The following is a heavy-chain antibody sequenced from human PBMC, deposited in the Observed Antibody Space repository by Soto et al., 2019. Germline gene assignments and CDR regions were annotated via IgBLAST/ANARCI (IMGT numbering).Heavy chain of an antibody. Sequence: SETLSLTCAVSGGSISSGGYSWSWIRQPPGKGLEWIGYIYYSGSTNYNPSLKSRVTISVDTSKNQFSLKLSSVTAADTAVYYCTRVTTTPYYFDYWGQGTLVTVSS. CDR2: IYYSGST. D-gene: IGHD1-1*01. CDR3: TRVTTTPYYFDY. J-gene: IGHJ4*02. V-gene: IGHV4-30-4*07. CDR1: GGSISSGGYS.